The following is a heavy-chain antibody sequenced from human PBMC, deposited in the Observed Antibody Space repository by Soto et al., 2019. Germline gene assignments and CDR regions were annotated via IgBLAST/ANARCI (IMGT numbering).Heavy chain of an antibody. CDR2: TYYRSKWYN. D-gene: IGHD1-26*01. CDR1: GDSVSGNSAA. V-gene: IGHV6-1*01. Sequence: SQSRSLTCAISGDSVSGNSAAWNWIRQSPSRGLEWLGRTYYRSKWYNDYAVSVKSRITVTPDTSKNQFSLHLNSVTPEETAVYYWARVAKSLNSGRSGVPWFDPWGQGSLAYVSS. CDR3: ARVAKSLNSGRSGVPWFDP. J-gene: IGHJ5*02.